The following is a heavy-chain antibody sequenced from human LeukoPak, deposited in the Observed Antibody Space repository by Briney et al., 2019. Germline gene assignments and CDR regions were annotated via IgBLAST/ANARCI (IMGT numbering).Heavy chain of an antibody. CDR2: INPSGGST. J-gene: IGHJ6*04. V-gene: IGHV1-46*01. CDR3: ARDPDRLLWFGELPPSYYYGMDV. D-gene: IGHD3-10*01. CDR1: GYTFTSYY. Sequence: GASVKVSCKASGYTFTSYYMHWVRQAPGQGLEWMGIINPSGGSTSYAQKFQGRVTMTRDTSTSTVYMELSSLRSEDTAVYYCARDPDRLLWFGELPPSYYYGMDVWGKGTTVTVSS.